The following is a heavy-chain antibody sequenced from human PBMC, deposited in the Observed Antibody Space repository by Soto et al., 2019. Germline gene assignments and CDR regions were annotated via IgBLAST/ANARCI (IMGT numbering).Heavy chain of an antibody. D-gene: IGHD7-27*01. CDR3: ARLGQFDY. J-gene: IGHJ4*02. V-gene: IGHV3-11*01. CDR1: GFSFSDYY. CDR2: ISPSGGTV. Sequence: QVQLVESGGGLVKPGGSLRLSCAASGFSFSDYYMNWVRQAPGKGLEWVSYISPSGGTVYHAVSVKGRFTISRDNAKNSLSLQMNSLTPEDTAVYYCARLGQFDYWGQGTLVTVSS.